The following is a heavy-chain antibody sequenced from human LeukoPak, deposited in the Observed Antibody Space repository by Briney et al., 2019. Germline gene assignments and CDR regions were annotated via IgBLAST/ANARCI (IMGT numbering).Heavy chain of an antibody. CDR1: GFTYSSYS. D-gene: IGHD6-6*01. CDR3: ARAEREQLVRFYYYYMDV. V-gene: IGHV3-21*01. J-gene: IGHJ6*03. Sequence: GGTLRLSCAASGFTYSSYSMNWVRQAPGKGLEWVSSISSSSSYIYYADSVKGRFTISRDNAKNSLYLQMNSLRAEDTAVYYCARAEREQLVRFYYYYMDVWGKGTTVTVSS. CDR2: ISSSSSYI.